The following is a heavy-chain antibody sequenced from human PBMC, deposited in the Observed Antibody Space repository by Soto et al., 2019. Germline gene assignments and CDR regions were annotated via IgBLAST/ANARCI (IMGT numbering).Heavy chain of an antibody. J-gene: IGHJ6*02. Sequence: QVPLQQSGPGLVKPSQTLSLTCAISGDSVSSNSAAWNWIRQSPSRGLEWLGRTFYRSKWYNDYALSVKGRITINPDTSKNQFSLQLKSVTPEDTAVYYCAREEGAPPTYYYYGVDVWGQGTTVSVSS. D-gene: IGHD1-26*01. CDR2: TFYRSKWYN. CDR3: AREEGAPPTYYYYGVDV. CDR1: GDSVSSNSAA. V-gene: IGHV6-1*01.